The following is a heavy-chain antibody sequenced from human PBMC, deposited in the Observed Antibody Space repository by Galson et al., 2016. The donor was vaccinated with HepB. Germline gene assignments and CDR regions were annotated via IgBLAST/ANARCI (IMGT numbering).Heavy chain of an antibody. J-gene: IGHJ4*02. D-gene: IGHD3-22*01. CDR2: IIPSPGTA. Sequence: SVKVSCKASGGTFSTYVISWVRQAPGQGLEWMGVIIPSPGTADYAQKFQGRVTITADEPTSTAYMQLSSLRSEDTARYYCARHYYDSSPYFDYWGQGTLVTVSS. CDR3: ARHYYDSSPYFDY. V-gene: IGHV1-69*13. CDR1: GGTFSTYV.